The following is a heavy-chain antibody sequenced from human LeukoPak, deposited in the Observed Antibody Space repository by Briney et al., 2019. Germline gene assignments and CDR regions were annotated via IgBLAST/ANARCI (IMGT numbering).Heavy chain of an antibody. J-gene: IGHJ3*02. V-gene: IGHV4-34*01. Sequence: PSETLSLTCAVYGGSFSGYYWSWIRQPPGKGLEWMGKINHSGITNYNPSLKSRVTISLDTSKNQFSLKLSSVTAANTAVYYCARGRIDCSSTSCYEEAFDIWGQGTMVTVSS. D-gene: IGHD2-2*01. CDR2: INHSGIT. CDR3: ARGRIDCSSTSCYEEAFDI. CDR1: GGSFSGYY.